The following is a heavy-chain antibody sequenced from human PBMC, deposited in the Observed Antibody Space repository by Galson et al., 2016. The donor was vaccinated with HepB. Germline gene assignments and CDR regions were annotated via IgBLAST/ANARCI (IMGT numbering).Heavy chain of an antibody. CDR3: ARALRPLSGCYLVD. CDR2: INPKIGGT. V-gene: IGHV1-2*02. J-gene: IGHJ4*02. D-gene: IGHD1-26*01. CDR1: GYTFTGCY. Sequence: SVKVSCKASGYTFTGCYIHWVRQAPGQGLEWMGWINPKIGGTNYAQKFQGRVTMTRDTSINTAYMEVRRLRSDDTAVYYCARALRPLSGCYLVDWGLGTLVTVSS.